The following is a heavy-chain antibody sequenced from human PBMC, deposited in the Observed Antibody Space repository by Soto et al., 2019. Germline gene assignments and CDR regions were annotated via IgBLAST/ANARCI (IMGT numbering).Heavy chain of an antibody. CDR2: IFWDDDK. Sequence: QITLKESGPTLVKPTQTLTLTCTLSGLSLSTSGVGVGWIRQPPGKPLEWLALIFWDDDKRYSPSLSSRRTITKDTSKNQVIFTMTNMDTVDTATYYCARRAVPGTYFFDHWGQGTLVTVSS. V-gene: IGHV2-5*02. CDR3: ARRAVPGTYFFDH. J-gene: IGHJ4*02. D-gene: IGHD6-19*01. CDR1: GLSLSTSGVG.